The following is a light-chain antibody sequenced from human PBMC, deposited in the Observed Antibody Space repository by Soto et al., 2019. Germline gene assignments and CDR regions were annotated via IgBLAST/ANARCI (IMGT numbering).Light chain of an antibody. Sequence: EIVMTQSPATLSVSPGERATLSCRASQSVSSNLAWYQQKPGQAPRLLIYGASTRATGIPARFSGSGSGAEFTLTFSSLRSEDFAVYYCQQYNNWPPKITFGPGTKVDIK. V-gene: IGKV3-15*01. CDR2: GAS. J-gene: IGKJ3*01. CDR1: QSVSSN. CDR3: QQYNNWPPKIT.